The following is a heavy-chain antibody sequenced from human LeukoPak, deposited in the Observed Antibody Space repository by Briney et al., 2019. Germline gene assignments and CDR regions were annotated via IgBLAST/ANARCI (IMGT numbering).Heavy chain of an antibody. J-gene: IGHJ4*02. CDR2: ISSSSSYI. V-gene: IGHV3-21*01. D-gene: IGHD7-27*01. Sequence: SGGSLRLSCAASGLTFSSYSMNWVRQAPGKGLEWVSSISSSSSYIYYADSVKGRFTISRDNAKNSLYLQMNSLRAEDTAVYYCARPKTGDGPCYFDYWGQGTLVTVSS. CDR1: GLTFSSYS. CDR3: ARPKTGDGPCYFDY.